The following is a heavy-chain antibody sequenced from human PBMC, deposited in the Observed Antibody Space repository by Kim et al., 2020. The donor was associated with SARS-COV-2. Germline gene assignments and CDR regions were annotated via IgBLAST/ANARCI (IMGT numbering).Heavy chain of an antibody. CDR2: I. D-gene: IGHD3-22*01. V-gene: IGHV3-21*01. CDR3: ATSPVTMTYVY. Sequence: IYYAASVKGRFTTSRDNAKNSLDLQMNSLRAEDTAVYYCATSPVTMTYVYWGQGTLVTVSS. J-gene: IGHJ4*02.